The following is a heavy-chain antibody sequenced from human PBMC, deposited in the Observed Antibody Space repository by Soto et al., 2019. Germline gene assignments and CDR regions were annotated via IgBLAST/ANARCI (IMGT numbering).Heavy chain of an antibody. D-gene: IGHD2-8*01. J-gene: IGHJ4*02. CDR1: GFTFSSYW. Sequence: GGSLRLSCAASGFTFSSYWMHWVRQAPGKGLVWVSRINSDGSSTSYADSVKGRFTISRDNAKNTLYLQMNSLRAEDTAVYYCARDKELYCTNGVCHSDFDYWGQGTLVTVSS. V-gene: IGHV3-74*01. CDR2: INSDGSST. CDR3: ARDKELYCTNGVCHSDFDY.